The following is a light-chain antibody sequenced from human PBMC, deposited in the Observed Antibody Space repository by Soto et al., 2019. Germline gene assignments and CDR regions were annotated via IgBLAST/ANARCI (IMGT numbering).Light chain of an antibody. V-gene: IGKV3-20*01. J-gene: IGKJ3*01. Sequence: EIGLTQSPGTLSLSPGERATLSCRASQSVSSSYLAWYQQKPGQAPRLLIYGASSSATGIPERFSGSGSGTDFTLTISRLEPEDFAVYYCQQYGSSFTFGPGTKVDIK. CDR1: QSVSSSY. CDR3: QQYGSSFT. CDR2: GAS.